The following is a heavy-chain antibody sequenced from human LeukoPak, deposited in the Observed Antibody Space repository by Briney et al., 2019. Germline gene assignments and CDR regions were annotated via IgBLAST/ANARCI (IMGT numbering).Heavy chain of an antibody. CDR3: AKELALYLGFDY. Sequence: PGGSLRLSCAASGFTFSSYAMSWVRQAPGKGLEWVSGISGSGGSTYYADSVKGRFTISRDNAKNSLYLQMNSLRAEDTALYYCAKELALYLGFDYWGQGTLVTVSS. J-gene: IGHJ4*02. D-gene: IGHD2/OR15-2a*01. CDR2: ISGSGGST. V-gene: IGHV3-23*01. CDR1: GFTFSSYA.